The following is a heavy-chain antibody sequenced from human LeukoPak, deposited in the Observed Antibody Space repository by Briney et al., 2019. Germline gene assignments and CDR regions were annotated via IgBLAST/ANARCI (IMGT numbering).Heavy chain of an antibody. V-gene: IGHV1-8*01. J-gene: IGHJ6*02. CDR2: MNPNSGNR. Sequence: ASVKVSCKASGYTFTSYDINWVRQATGQGLEWMGWMNPNSGNRGYAQKFQGRVTMTRNTSISTAYMELSSLRSEDTAVYYCARERAAAGDYYYYGMDVWGQGTTVTVSS. D-gene: IGHD6-13*01. CDR1: GYTFTSYD. CDR3: ARERAAAGDYYYYGMDV.